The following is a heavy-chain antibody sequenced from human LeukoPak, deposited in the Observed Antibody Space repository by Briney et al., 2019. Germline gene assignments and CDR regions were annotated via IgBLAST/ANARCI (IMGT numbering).Heavy chain of an antibody. Sequence: GGSLRLSCAASGFTVSSNYMSWVRQAPGKGLEWVSVIYSGGGTYYADSVKGRFTISRDNSKNTLYLQMNSLRAEDTAVYYCARGGWELRYFDYWGQGTLVTVSS. V-gene: IGHV3-66*01. CDR2: IYSGGGT. J-gene: IGHJ4*02. CDR3: ARGGWELRYFDY. CDR1: GFTVSSNY. D-gene: IGHD1-26*01.